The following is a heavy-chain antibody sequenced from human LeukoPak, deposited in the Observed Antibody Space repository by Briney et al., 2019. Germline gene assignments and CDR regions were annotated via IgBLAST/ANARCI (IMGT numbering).Heavy chain of an antibody. D-gene: IGHD1-1*01. CDR3: AREQLEPLYCFDY. CDR2: ISSSSSYI. V-gene: IGHV3-21*01. CDR1: GFTFSSYS. J-gene: IGHJ4*02. Sequence: GGSLRLSCAASGFTFSSYSMNWVRQAPGKGLEWVSSISSSSSYIYYADSVKGRFTISRDNAKNSLYLQMNSLRAEDTAVYYCAREQLEPLYCFDYWGQGTLVTVSS.